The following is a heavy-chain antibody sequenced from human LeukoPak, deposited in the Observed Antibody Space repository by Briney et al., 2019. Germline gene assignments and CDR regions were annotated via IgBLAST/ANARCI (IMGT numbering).Heavy chain of an antibody. V-gene: IGHV3-30*04. J-gene: IGHJ4*02. CDR2: ISYDGSNK. CDR1: GFTFSSYA. D-gene: IGHD6-19*01. Sequence: GGSLRLSCAASGFTFSSYAMHWVRQAPGKGLEWVGVISYDGSNKYYADSVKGRFTISRDNSKNTLYLQMNSLRAEDTAVYYCARDRSSGWYYFDYWGQGTLVTVSS. CDR3: ARDRSSGWYYFDY.